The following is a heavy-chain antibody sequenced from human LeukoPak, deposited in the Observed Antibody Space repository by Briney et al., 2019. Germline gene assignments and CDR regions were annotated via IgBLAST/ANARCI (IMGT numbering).Heavy chain of an antibody. D-gene: IGHD6-13*01. CDR3: AKDHVYSNTWYFLGS. Sequence: PRGSLRLSRSPPGFIITSYAMSCVRQTPGHGLWWVSLLSGSGGNTYDADSVKGRFTISRDNSKKTLHLQLSGLRAEDTAIYYCAKDHVYSNTWYFLGSWGQGTLVTVSS. V-gene: IGHV3-23*01. J-gene: IGHJ4*02. CDR2: LSGSGGNT. CDR1: GFIITSYA.